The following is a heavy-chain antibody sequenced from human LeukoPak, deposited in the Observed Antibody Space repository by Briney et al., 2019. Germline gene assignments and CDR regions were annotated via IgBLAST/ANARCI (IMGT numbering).Heavy chain of an antibody. Sequence: ASVKVSCKASGYTFTGYYMHWVRQAPGQGLEWMGWINPNSGGTNYAQKFQGRVTMTRGTSISTAYMELSRLRSDDTAVYYCARPYYGDYEYYYYGMDVWGQGTTVTVSS. CDR1: GYTFTGYY. CDR3: ARPYYGDYEYYYYGMDV. V-gene: IGHV1-2*02. D-gene: IGHD4-17*01. J-gene: IGHJ6*02. CDR2: INPNSGGT.